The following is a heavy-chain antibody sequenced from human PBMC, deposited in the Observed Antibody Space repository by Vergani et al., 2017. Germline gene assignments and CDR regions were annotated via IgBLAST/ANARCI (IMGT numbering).Heavy chain of an antibody. D-gene: IGHD3-16*01. CDR1: GGSISSYY. CDR2: IYYSGST. CDR3: ARYLSGGDDAFDI. Sequence: QVQLQESGPGLVKPSETLSLTCTVSGGSISSYYWSWIRQPPGKGLEWIGYIYYSGSTNYHPSLKSRVTISVDTSKNQFSLKLSSVTAADTAVYYCARYLSGGDDAFDIWGQGTMVTVSS. J-gene: IGHJ3*02. V-gene: IGHV4-59*01.